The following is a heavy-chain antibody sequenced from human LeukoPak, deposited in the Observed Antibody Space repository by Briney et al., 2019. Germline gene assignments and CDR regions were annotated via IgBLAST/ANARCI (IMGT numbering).Heavy chain of an antibody. V-gene: IGHV1-8*01. Sequence: ASVKVSCKASGYTFTSYDINWVRQATGQGLEWMGWMNPNSGNTGYAQKFQGRVTMTRNTSISTAYMELSSLRSEDTAVYYCARGGDDYYYYYTDVWGKGTTVTVSS. J-gene: IGHJ6*03. CDR1: GYTFTSYD. CDR3: ARGGDDYYYYYTDV. CDR2: MNPNSGNT. D-gene: IGHD4-17*01.